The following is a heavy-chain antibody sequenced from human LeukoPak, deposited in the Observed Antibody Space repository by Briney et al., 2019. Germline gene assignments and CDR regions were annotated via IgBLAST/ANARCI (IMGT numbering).Heavy chain of an antibody. J-gene: IGHJ5*02. CDR3: ARLAVAGKGWFDP. V-gene: IGHV1-46*01. CDR1: GYTFTSYY. Sequence: GASVKVSCKASGYTFTSYYMHWVRQAPGQGLEWMGIINPSGGSTSYAQKFQGRVTMTRDTSTGTVYMELSSLRSEDTAVYYCARLAVAGKGWFDPWGQGTLVTVSS. D-gene: IGHD6-19*01. CDR2: INPSGGST.